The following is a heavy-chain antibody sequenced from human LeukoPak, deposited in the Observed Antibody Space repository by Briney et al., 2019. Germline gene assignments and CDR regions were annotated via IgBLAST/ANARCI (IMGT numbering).Heavy chain of an antibody. V-gene: IGHV4-59*12. D-gene: IGHD2-15*01. CDR1: GGSISGYC. CDR3: ARDMLTCSGGSCYSSGFDY. Sequence: SETLSLTCTVSGGSISGYCWSWIRQSPGSRLEWTGYFCYSGSANSSPNYNPSLKSRVAMSVDTSKNHFSLKLSSVTAADTAVYYCARDMLTCSGGSCYSSGFDYWGQGTLVTVSS. J-gene: IGHJ4*02. CDR2: FCYSGSA.